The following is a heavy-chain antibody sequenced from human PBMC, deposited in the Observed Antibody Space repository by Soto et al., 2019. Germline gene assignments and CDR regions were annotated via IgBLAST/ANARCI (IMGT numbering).Heavy chain of an antibody. CDR1: GYTFTSYA. J-gene: IGHJ5*02. V-gene: IGHV1-3*01. Sequence: ASVKLSCKASGYTFTSYAMDWVLKAPGQTLEWMGWINAGNGNTKYSQKFQGRVTITRDTSASTAYMELSSLRSEDTAVYYCARDAVDNFWSSLSNLARGFDPWGQGTLVTVSS. D-gene: IGHD3-3*01. CDR2: INAGNGNT. CDR3: ARDAVDNFWSSLSNLARGFDP.